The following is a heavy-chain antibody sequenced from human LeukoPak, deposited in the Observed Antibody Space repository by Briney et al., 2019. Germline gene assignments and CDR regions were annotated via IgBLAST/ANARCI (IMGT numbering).Heavy chain of an antibody. V-gene: IGHV3-7*03. Sequence: GGSLRLSCAASAFTFNRYWMSWVRRAPGKGLEWVANINDNGSEKYYVDSVKGRFTISRDNAKNSLYLQMNSLRVEDTALYYCAKNIGGLDYWGQGTLVTVSS. CDR2: INDNGSEK. J-gene: IGHJ4*02. CDR1: AFTFNRYW. CDR3: AKNIGGLDY. D-gene: IGHD2/OR15-2a*01.